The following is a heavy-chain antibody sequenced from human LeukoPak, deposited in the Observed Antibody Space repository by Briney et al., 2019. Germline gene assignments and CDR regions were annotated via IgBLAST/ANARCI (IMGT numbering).Heavy chain of an antibody. J-gene: IGHJ4*02. CDR2: IIPIFGTA. V-gene: IGHV1-69*13. CDR1: GGTFSSYA. D-gene: IGHD3-22*01. CDR3: ARTLYYYDSSGGGYFDY. Sequence: SVKVSCKASGGTFSSYAISWVRQAPGQGLEWMGGIIPIFGTANYAQKFQGRVTITADESTSTAYMELSSLRSEDTAVYYCARTLYYYDSSGGGYFDYWGQGTLVTVSS.